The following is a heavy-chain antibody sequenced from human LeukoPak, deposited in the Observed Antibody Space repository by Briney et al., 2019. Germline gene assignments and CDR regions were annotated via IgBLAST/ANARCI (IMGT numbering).Heavy chain of an antibody. D-gene: IGHD6-6*01. Sequence: GGSLRLSCAASGFTFSGSAMHWVPQASGKGPEWVGRIRSKANSYATAYAASVKGRFTISRDDSKNTAYLQMNSLKTEDTAVYYCTRPLYSSSSGYYYYYMDVWGKGTTVTVSS. V-gene: IGHV3-73*01. J-gene: IGHJ6*03. CDR1: GFTFSGSA. CDR2: IRSKANSYAT. CDR3: TRPLYSSSSGYYYYYMDV.